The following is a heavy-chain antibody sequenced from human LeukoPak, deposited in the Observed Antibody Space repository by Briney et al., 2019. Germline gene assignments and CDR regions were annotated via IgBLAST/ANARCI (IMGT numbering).Heavy chain of an antibody. CDR1: GFSFSTYG. D-gene: IGHD2-2*01. CDR3: ARGESGIVVVPAAPLDY. J-gene: IGHJ4*02. CDR2: ISYDGSNK. Sequence: GGSLRLSCAASGFSFSTYGMNWVRQAPGKGLEWVAVISYDGSNKYYADSVKGRFTISRDNSKNTLYLQMNSLRAEDTAVYYCARGESGIVVVPAAPLDYWGQGTLVTVSS. V-gene: IGHV3-30*03.